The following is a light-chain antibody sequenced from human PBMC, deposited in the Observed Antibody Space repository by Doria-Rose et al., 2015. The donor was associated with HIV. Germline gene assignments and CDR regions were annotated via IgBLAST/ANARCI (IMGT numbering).Light chain of an antibody. V-gene: IGKV3-20*01. Sequence: EIVLTQSPGTPSLSPGERATLSCTASQSVSANYLDWYQQRPGQSPKLLISGASSRATDIPDRFSGSGSGTDFTLTISRLEPEDFAVYYCHQYASSRTFGQGTKVEIK. CDR2: GAS. J-gene: IGKJ1*01. CDR3: HQYASSRT. CDR1: QSVSANY.